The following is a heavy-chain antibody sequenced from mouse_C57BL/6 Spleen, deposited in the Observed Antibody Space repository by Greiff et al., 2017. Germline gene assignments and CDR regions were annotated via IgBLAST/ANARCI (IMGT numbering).Heavy chain of an antibody. CDR3: ARSPRNYVNYYAMDY. D-gene: IGHD2-1*01. CDR1: GFTFTDYY. CDR2: IRNKANGYTT. Sequence: EVKVVESGGGLVQPGGSLSLSCAASGFTFTDYYMSWVRQPPGKALEWLGFIRNKANGYTTEYSASVKGRFTISRDNSQSILYLQMNALRAEDSATYYCARSPRNYVNYYAMDYWGQGTSVTVSS. V-gene: IGHV7-3*01. J-gene: IGHJ4*01.